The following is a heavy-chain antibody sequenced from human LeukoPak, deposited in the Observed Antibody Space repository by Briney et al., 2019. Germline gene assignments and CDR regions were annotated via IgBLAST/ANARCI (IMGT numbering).Heavy chain of an antibody. CDR2: ISGYNGNT. CDR3: ARVENMDWFDP. V-gene: IGHV1-18*01. J-gene: IGHJ5*02. Sequence: ASVKVSCKASGYTFSSYGISWVRQAPGQGPEWMGWISGYNGNTNYAQKFQGRVTMTTDTSTSTAYMELRSLRSDDTAVYYCARVENMDWFDPWGQGTLVTVSS. CDR1: GYTFSSYG.